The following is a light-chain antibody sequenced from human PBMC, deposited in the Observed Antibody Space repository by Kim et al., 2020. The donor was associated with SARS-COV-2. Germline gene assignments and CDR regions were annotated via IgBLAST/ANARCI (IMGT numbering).Light chain of an antibody. CDR1: QTISGHY. J-gene: IGKJ1*01. V-gene: IGKV3-20*01. CDR2: GAS. Sequence: EIVLTQSPGTLSLSPGERATLSCTASQTISGHYLAWYQQTPGQAPRVLIHGASSRATGIPDRFSGSGSGTDFTLTISRLEPEDCAVYYWQQYGGSPWTFGHGTKVEI. CDR3: QQYGGSPWT.